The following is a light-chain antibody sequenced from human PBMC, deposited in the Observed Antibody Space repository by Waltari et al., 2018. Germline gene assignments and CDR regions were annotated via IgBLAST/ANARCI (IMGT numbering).Light chain of an antibody. Sequence: EIVLTQSPASLSLSPGDLATLSCRPSQSVGRTLAWDQQRPGQAPRLLIYDASSRATGIPDRFSGSGSGTDFSLTISRLEPEDFAVYYCQKYGTRPATFGQGTKVEVK. V-gene: IGKV3-20*01. CDR1: QSVGRT. CDR3: QKYGTRPAT. J-gene: IGKJ1*01. CDR2: DAS.